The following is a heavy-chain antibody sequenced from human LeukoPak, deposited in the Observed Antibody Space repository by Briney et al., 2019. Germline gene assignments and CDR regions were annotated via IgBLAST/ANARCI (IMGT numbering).Heavy chain of an antibody. CDR2: VSYDGNVK. J-gene: IGHJ4*02. CDR3: ARDFSTKYSQDY. CDR1: GFSFSHYA. V-gene: IGHV3-30-3*01. D-gene: IGHD1-26*01. Sequence: GGSLRLSCAASGFSFSHYALHWVRQAPGKGLEWLAFVSYDGNVKYYADSVKGRFTVSRDDSKITLYLQMNSLRTEDTALYYCARDFSTKYSQDYWGQGTLVTVSS.